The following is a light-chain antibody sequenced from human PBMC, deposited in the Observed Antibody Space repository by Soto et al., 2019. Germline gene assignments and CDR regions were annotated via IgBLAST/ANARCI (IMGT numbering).Light chain of an antibody. J-gene: IGKJ4*01. Sequence: VLKLAPGTLSFSPKERATLWCRPSQSVSSRYLAWYKPQPGQPPTLLIYGASSRPTGLPDRFSGSGYGTALTLTIGRMQHEDFAVYYCQQYGTSPLPFGGGNKVDI. CDR2: GAS. CDR3: QQYGTSPLP. V-gene: IGKV3-20*01. CDR1: QSVSSRY.